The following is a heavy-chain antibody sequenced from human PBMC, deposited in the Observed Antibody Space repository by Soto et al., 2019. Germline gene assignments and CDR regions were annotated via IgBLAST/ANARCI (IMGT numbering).Heavy chain of an antibody. V-gene: IGHV4-39*01. CDR1: GGSISSSSYY. CDR2: IYYSGST. CDR3: ASFCSSTSCTGY. Sequence: NLSETLSLTCTVSGGSISSSSYYWGWIRQPPGKGLEWIGSIYYSGSTYYNPSLKSRVTISVDTSKNQFSLKLSSVTAADTAVYYCASFCSSTSCTGYWGQGTLVTVSS. J-gene: IGHJ4*02. D-gene: IGHD2-2*01.